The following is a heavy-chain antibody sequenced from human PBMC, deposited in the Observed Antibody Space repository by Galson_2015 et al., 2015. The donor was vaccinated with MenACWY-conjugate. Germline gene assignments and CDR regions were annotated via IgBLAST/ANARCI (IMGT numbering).Heavy chain of an antibody. Sequence: SLRLSCAASGFTFDDYGMSWVRQAPGKGLEWVSGINWNGGSTGYADSVKGRFTISRDNAKNSLYLQMNSLRAEDTAVYYCARDVYVVQLWLSGPGNGMDVWGQGTTVTVSS. CDR3: ARDVYVVQLWLSGPGNGMDV. J-gene: IGHJ6*02. CDR1: GFTFDDYG. D-gene: IGHD5-18*01. CDR2: INWNGGST. V-gene: IGHV3-20*04.